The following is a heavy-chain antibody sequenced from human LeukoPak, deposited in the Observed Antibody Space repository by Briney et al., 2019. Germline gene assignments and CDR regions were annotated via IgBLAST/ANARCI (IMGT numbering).Heavy chain of an antibody. V-gene: IGHV1-18*01. CDR1: GHTFTSYG. Sequence: GASVKVSCKASGHTFTSYGISWVRQAPGQGLEWMGWISAYNGNTNYAQKLQGRVTMTTGTSTSTAYMELRSLRSDDTAVYYCARSPISSSWYAPSDYWGQGTLVTVSS. J-gene: IGHJ4*02. CDR2: ISAYNGNT. CDR3: ARSPISSSWYAPSDY. D-gene: IGHD6-13*01.